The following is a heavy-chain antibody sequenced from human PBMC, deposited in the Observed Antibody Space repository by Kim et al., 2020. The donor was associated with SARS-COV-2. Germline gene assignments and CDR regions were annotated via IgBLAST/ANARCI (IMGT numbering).Heavy chain of an antibody. V-gene: IGHV1-18*01. D-gene: IGHD2-21*02. CDR2: IYSYNDNT. Sequence: ASVKVSCKASGYTFSSYGISWVRQAPGQGLEWVAWIYSYNDNTKFAQKFQGRVTLTADTSTRTADMELRGLTSDDTPVYYCVRAGGDSGTVYYTPGFDVW. CDR3: VRAGGDSGTVYYTPGFDV. J-gene: IGHJ3*01. CDR1: GYTFSSYG.